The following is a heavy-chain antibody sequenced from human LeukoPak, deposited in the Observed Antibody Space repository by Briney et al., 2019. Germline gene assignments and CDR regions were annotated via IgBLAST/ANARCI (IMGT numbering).Heavy chain of an antibody. Sequence: ASVKVSCKASGYSFTNYDINWVRQATGQGLEWMGWMNPNSGITAYAQKFQGRVTMTEDTSTDTAYMELSSLRSEDTAVYYCATGLEYYYYYYMDVWGKGTTVTVSS. V-gene: IGHV1-8*02. CDR1: GYSFTNYD. D-gene: IGHD1-1*01. CDR2: MNPNSGIT. CDR3: ATGLEYYYYYYMDV. J-gene: IGHJ6*03.